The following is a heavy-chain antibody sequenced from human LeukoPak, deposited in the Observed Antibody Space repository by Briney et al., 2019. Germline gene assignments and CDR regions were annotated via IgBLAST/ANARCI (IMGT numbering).Heavy chain of an antibody. D-gene: IGHD5-18*01. Sequence: GRSLRLSCAASGFTFSGYGMHWVRQAPGKGLEWVAFTSHDGSNIYYVDSVKGRFTISRDNPRDTLYLRMNSLTAEDTAVYYCAKDNGDTTMGLFDYWGQGTLVTVSS. J-gene: IGHJ4*02. V-gene: IGHV3-30*18. CDR3: AKDNGDTTMGLFDY. CDR1: GFTFSGYG. CDR2: TSHDGSNI.